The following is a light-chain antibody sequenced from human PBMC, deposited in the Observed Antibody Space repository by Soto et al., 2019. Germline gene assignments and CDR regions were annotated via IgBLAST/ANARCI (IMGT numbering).Light chain of an antibody. CDR2: AAS. V-gene: IGKV1-39*01. CDR1: ESSARH. CDR3: QQTYSTLSIT. Sequence: DIQMTQAPSSLHASVGDRVTITCRASESSARHLNWYQQKPGKAPKLLIYAASSLQNGVPSRFRGGGSGTDFTLTISNLQPEDCATYYCQQTYSTLSITFGQGTRLEI. J-gene: IGKJ5*01.